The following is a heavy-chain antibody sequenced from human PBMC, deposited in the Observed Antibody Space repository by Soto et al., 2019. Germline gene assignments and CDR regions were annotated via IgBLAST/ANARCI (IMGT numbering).Heavy chain of an antibody. J-gene: IGHJ5*02. Sequence: QVQLQESGPGLVKPSQTLSLTCTVSGGSISSGGYYWSWIRQHPGKGLEWIGYIYYSGSTYDNPSLKSRVTISVDTSKNQFSLKLSSVPAADTAVYYCARDLYCSSTSCYENWFDPWGQGTLVTVSS. CDR2: IYYSGST. V-gene: IGHV4-31*03. D-gene: IGHD2-2*01. CDR3: ARDLYCSSTSCYENWFDP. CDR1: GGSISSGGYY.